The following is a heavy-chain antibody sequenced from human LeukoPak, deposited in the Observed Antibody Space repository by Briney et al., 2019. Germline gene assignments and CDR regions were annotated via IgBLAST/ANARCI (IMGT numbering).Heavy chain of an antibody. Sequence: SETLCLTCAVYGGSFSGYYWNWIRQPPGKGLEWIGEINHSGSTNYNPSLKSRVTISVDTSKNQFSLKLSSVTAADTAVYYCARHPPLVPAATARPWGYYMDVWGKGTTVTVSS. CDR1: GGSFSGYY. V-gene: IGHV4-34*01. CDR2: INHSGST. D-gene: IGHD2-2*01. J-gene: IGHJ6*03. CDR3: ARHPPLVPAATARPWGYYMDV.